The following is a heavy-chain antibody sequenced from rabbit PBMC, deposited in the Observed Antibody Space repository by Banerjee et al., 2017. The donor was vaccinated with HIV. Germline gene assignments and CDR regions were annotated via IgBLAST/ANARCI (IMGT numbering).Heavy chain of an antibody. CDR3: ASASYIDTAYGYNL. V-gene: IGHV1S45*01. J-gene: IGHJ4*01. CDR2: INTGSGGA. D-gene: IGHD6-1*01. Sequence: QEQLEESGGDLVKPGASLTLTCTASGFSFSSGYDMCWVRQAPGKGLEWIACINTGSGGAYYASWAKGRFNISKTSSTTVTLQMTSLTAADTATYFCASASYIDTAYGYNLWGQGTLVTVS. CDR1: GFSFSSGYD.